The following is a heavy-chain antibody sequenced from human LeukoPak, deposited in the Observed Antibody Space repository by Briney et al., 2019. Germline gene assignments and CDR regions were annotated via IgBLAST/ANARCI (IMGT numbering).Heavy chain of an antibody. D-gene: IGHD4-23*01. CDR1: GFTSSSYE. Sequence: PGGSLRLSCAASGFTSSSYEMNWVRQSPGKGLEWVSYISRSGSTIYYADSVKGRFTISRDNAKNSLYLLMNSLRAEDTAVYYCAREGGAYGGNTYYYYGMDVWGQGTTVTVSS. CDR2: ISRSGSTI. J-gene: IGHJ6*02. CDR3: AREGGAYGGNTYYYYGMDV. V-gene: IGHV3-48*03.